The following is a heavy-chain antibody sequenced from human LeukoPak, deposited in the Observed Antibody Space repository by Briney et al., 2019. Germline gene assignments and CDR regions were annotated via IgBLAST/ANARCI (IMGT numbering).Heavy chain of an antibody. CDR3: AKDTAEIAAAGTYPDAFDI. V-gene: IGHV3-23*01. D-gene: IGHD6-13*01. CDR1: GFTLSNHA. CDR2: ISGSGAMT. J-gene: IGHJ3*02. Sequence: GGSLRLSCAASGFTLSNHAMIWVRQAPGKGLEWVSSISGSGAMTYYADSVKGRFTISRDNSKNTLYLQMNSLRAEDTAVYYCAKDTAEIAAAGTYPDAFDIWGQGTMVTVSS.